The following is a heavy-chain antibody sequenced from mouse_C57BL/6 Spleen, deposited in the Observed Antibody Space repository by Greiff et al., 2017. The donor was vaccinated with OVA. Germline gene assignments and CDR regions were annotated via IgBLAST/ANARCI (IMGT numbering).Heavy chain of an antibody. CDR1: GYTFTSYW. CDR2: IDPSDSYT. D-gene: IGHD1-1*02. J-gene: IGHJ4*01. CDR3: ARGTIGAMDY. V-gene: IGHV1-59*01. Sequence: VKLQEPGAELVRPGTSVKLSCKASGYTFTSYWMHWVKQRPGQGLEWIGVIDPSDSYTNYNQKFKGKATLTVDTSSSTAYMQLSSLTSEDSAVYYCARGTIGAMDYWGQGTSVTVSS.